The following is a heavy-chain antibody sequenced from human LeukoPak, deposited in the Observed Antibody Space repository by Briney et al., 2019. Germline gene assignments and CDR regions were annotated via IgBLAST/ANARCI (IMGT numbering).Heavy chain of an antibody. CDR3: ARRASSPWYSSSWSFDY. CDR2: IYYSGST. J-gene: IGHJ4*02. D-gene: IGHD6-13*01. Sequence: SETLSLTCTVSGGSISSYYWSWIRQPPGKGLEWIGYIYYSGSTNYNPSLKSRVTISVDTSKNQFSLKLSSVTAADTAVYYCARRASSPWYSSSWSFDYWGQGTLVTVSS. CDR1: GGSISSYY. V-gene: IGHV4-59*08.